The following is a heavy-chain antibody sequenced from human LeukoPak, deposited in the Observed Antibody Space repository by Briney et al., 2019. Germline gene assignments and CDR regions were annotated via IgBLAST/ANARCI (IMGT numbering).Heavy chain of an antibody. CDR1: GYSISSGYY. V-gene: IGHV4-38-2*01. Sequence: PSETLSLTCAVSGYSISSGYYWGWIRQPPGKGLEWIGSIYHSGSTYYNPSLKSRVTISVDTSKNQFSLKLSSVTAADTAVYYCARAAAGTRSEEGYYYSYMDVWGKGTTVTFSS. CDR2: IYHSGST. CDR3: ARAAAGTRSEEGYYYSYMDV. D-gene: IGHD6-13*01. J-gene: IGHJ6*03.